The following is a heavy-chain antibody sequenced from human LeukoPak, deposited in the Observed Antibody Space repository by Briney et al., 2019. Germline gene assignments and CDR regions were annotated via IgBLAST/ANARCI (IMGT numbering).Heavy chain of an antibody. CDR3: ARDPARGDGYNFDY. CDR1: GYSISSGYY. V-gene: IGHV4-38-2*02. CDR2: FYYSGST. D-gene: IGHD5-24*01. J-gene: IGHJ4*02. Sequence: KPSETLSLTCTVSGYSISSGYYWGWIRQPPGKGLEWIGSFYYSGSTYYNPSLKSRVTISVDTSKNQFSLKVSSVTAADTAVYYCARDPARGDGYNFDYWGQGTLVTVSS.